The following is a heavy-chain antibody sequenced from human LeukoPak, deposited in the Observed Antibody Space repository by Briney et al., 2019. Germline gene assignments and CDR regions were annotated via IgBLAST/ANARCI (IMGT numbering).Heavy chain of an antibody. CDR1: GFIFSNYW. CDR2: IKQDGSEK. D-gene: IGHD3-3*01. Sequence: PGGSLRLSCAASGFIFSNYWMSWVRQVPGKGLEWVANIKQDGSEKYYVDSVKGRFTISRDNAKNSLYLQMNSLRDEDTAVYYCARDFWGAYRVDYFDYWGQGTLVTVSS. CDR3: ARDFWGAYRVDYFDY. J-gene: IGHJ4*02. V-gene: IGHV3-7*01.